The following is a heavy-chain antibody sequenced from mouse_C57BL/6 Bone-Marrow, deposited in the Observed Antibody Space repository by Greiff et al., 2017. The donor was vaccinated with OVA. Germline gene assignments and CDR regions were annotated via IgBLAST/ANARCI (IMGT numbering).Heavy chain of an antibody. Sequence: QVQLQQPGAELVKPGASVKLSCKASGYTFTSYWMHWVKQRPGRGLEWIGRIDSNSGGTKYNEKFKSKATLTVDKPSSTAYMQLSSLTSEDSAVYYCAREGTYYSNFYAMDYWGQGTSVTVSS. CDR1: GYTFTSYW. J-gene: IGHJ4*01. CDR3: AREGTYYSNFYAMDY. V-gene: IGHV1-72*01. D-gene: IGHD2-5*01. CDR2: IDSNSGGT.